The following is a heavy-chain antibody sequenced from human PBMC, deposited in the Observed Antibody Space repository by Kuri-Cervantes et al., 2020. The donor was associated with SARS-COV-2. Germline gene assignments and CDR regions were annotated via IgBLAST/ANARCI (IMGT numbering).Heavy chain of an antibody. CDR1: GYTFTSYY. V-gene: IGHV1-46*01. CDR2: INPSGGST. Sequence: ASVKVSCKASGYTFTSYYMHWVRQAPGQGLEWMGIINPSGGSTSYARKFQGRVTMTRDTSTSTVYMELSSLRSEDTAVYYCARAGSHGDEGDYWGQGTLVTVSS. D-gene: IGHD7-27*01. J-gene: IGHJ4*02. CDR3: ARAGSHGDEGDY.